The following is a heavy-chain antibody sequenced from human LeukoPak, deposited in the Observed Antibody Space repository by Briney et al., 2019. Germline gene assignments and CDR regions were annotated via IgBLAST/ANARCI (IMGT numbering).Heavy chain of an antibody. CDR1: GFTFSSYG. Sequence: GRSLRLSCAASGFTFSSYGMHWVRQAPGKGLEWVAVIWYDGSNKYYADSVKGRFTTSRDNSKNTLYLQMNSLRAEDTAVYYCATRQAPPFDYWGQGTLVTVSS. V-gene: IGHV3-33*01. CDR3: ATRQAPPFDY. CDR2: IWYDGSNK. J-gene: IGHJ4*02. D-gene: IGHD1-14*01.